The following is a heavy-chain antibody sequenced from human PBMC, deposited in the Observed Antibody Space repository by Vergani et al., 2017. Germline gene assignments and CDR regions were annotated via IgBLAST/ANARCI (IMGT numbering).Heavy chain of an antibody. CDR2: IYYSGST. CDR1: GGSISSSSYY. J-gene: IGHJ4*02. Sequence: QLQLQESGPGLVKPSETLSLTCTVSGGSISSSSYYWGWIRQPPGKGLEWIGSIYYSGSTYYNPSLKSRVTISVDTSKNQFSLKLSSVTAADTAVYYCARRGRVGYGLGGDLVYWGQGTLVTVSS. V-gene: IGHV4-39*01. CDR3: ARRGRVGYGLGGDLVY. D-gene: IGHD5-12*01.